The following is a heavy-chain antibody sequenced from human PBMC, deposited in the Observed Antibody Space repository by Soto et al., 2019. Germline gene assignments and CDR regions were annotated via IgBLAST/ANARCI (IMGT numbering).Heavy chain of an antibody. J-gene: IGHJ2*01. CDR1: GGTFSSYA. V-gene: IGHV1-69*12. CDR3: ARVVTVVKSFHYWYFDL. CDR2: IIPIFGTV. D-gene: IGHD2-15*01. Sequence: QVQLVQSGAEVKKPGSSVKVSCKASGGTFSSYAISWVRQAPGQGLEWMGGIIPIFGTVNYAQKFQGRVTFTAVESTSTAYMELSSLRSEDTAVYYCARVVTVVKSFHYWYFDLWGRGTLVTVSS.